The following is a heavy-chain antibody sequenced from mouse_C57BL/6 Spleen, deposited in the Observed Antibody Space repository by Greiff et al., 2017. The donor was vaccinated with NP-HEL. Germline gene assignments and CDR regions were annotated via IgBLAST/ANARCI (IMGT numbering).Heavy chain of an antibody. CDR2: IYPGDGDT. Sequence: VMLVESGPELVKPGASVKISCKASGYAFSSSWMNWVKQRPGKGLEWIGRIYPGDGDTNYNGKFKGKATLTADKSSSTAYMQLSSLTSEDSAVYFCARCPMVDWYFDVWGTGTTVTVSS. V-gene: IGHV1-82*01. CDR1: GYAFSSSW. D-gene: IGHD2-2*01. J-gene: IGHJ1*03. CDR3: ARCPMVDWYFDV.